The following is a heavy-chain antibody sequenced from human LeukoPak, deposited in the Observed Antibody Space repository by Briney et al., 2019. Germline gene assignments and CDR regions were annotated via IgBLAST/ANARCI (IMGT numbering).Heavy chain of an antibody. Sequence: PGGSLRLSCAASGFTFSSYAMSWVRQAPGKGLEWDSAISGSGGSTYYADSVKGRFTISSDNSKNTLYLQMNGLRAEDTAVYYCAKGRAMSSGRAADYWGQGTLVTVSS. CDR1: GFTFSSYA. J-gene: IGHJ4*02. CDR2: ISGSGGST. CDR3: AKGRAMSSGRAADY. V-gene: IGHV3-23*01. D-gene: IGHD3-10*01.